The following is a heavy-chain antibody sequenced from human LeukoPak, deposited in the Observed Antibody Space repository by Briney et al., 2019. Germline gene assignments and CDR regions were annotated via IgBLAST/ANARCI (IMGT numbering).Heavy chain of an antibody. V-gene: IGHV4-39*02. Sequence: SETLSLTCTVSGGSISSSSYYWGWIRQPPGKGLEWIGSIYYSGSTYYNPSLKSRVTISVDTSKNQSSLKLSSVTAADTAVYYCARESLLWFGEGGTNWFDPWGQGTLVTVSS. CDR1: GGSISSSSYY. J-gene: IGHJ5*02. D-gene: IGHD3-10*01. CDR2: IYYSGST. CDR3: ARESLLWFGEGGTNWFDP.